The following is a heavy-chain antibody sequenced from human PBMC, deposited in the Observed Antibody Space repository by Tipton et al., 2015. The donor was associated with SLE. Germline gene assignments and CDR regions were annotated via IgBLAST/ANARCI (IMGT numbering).Heavy chain of an antibody. J-gene: IGHJ5*02. CDR1: GWSFSGHY. CDR3: ARRDGYSSIWNWFDP. CDR2: INHSGST. D-gene: IGHD6-13*01. V-gene: IGHV4-34*01. Sequence: TLSLTCAVYGWSFSGHYWSWIRQPPGKGLELFGEINHSGSTNYNPSLKSRVTISVDTSTNKFSLKVSSVTAADTAVYYCARRDGYSSIWNWFDPWGQGTLVTVSS.